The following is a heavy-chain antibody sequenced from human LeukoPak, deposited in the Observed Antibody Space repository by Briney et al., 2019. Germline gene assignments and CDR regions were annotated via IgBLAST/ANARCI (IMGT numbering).Heavy chain of an antibody. Sequence: SETLSLTCAVYGGSFSGYYWSWIRQSPGKGLEWIGEINHSGSTNYNPSLKSRVTISVDTSKNQFSLKLSSVTAADTAVFYCARVSDSGVGGYFAYWGQGSHPGVSS. CDR1: GGSFSGYY. CDR3: ARVSDSGVGGYFAY. CDR2: INHSGST. J-gene: IGHJ4*02. D-gene: IGHD3-10*01. V-gene: IGHV4-34*01.